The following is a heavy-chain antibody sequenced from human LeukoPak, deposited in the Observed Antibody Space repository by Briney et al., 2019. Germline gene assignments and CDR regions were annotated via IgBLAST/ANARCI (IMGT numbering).Heavy chain of an antibody. D-gene: IGHD6-13*01. CDR3: ARDSKYAAGDY. CDR1: GGSISSGSYY. J-gene: IGHJ4*02. Sequence: SETLSLTCTVSGGSISSGSYYWSWIRQPAGKGLEWIGRIYTSGSTNYNPSLKSRVTISVDTSKNQFSLKLSSVTAADTAVYYCARDSKYAAGDYWGQGTLVTVSS. V-gene: IGHV4-61*02. CDR2: IYTSGST.